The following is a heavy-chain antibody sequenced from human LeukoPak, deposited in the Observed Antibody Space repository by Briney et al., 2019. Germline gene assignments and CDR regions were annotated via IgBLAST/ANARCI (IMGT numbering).Heavy chain of an antibody. V-gene: IGHV3-64*01. CDR1: GFTFSSYA. Sequence: GGFLRLSCAASGFTFSSYAMHWVRQAPGKGLEYVSAISSNGGSTYYANSVKGRFTISRDNSKNTLYLQMGSLRAEDMAVYYCARGPTRRYSGSWSYWGQGTLVTVSS. CDR2: ISSNGGST. J-gene: IGHJ4*02. CDR3: ARGPTRRYSGSWSY. D-gene: IGHD1-26*01.